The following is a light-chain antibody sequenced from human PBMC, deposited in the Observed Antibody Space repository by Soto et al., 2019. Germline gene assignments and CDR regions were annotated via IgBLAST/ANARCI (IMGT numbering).Light chain of an antibody. Sequence: DIQMTQSPSTLSASVGDRVIITCRASQSVSSWLAWYQQKPGKAPNLLIYKASILKSGVPSRFSGSGSGTEFTLTISSLQPDDFATYYCQQYDNDSWTFGHGTKVEIK. CDR2: KAS. CDR1: QSVSSW. CDR3: QQYDNDSWT. V-gene: IGKV1-5*03. J-gene: IGKJ1*01.